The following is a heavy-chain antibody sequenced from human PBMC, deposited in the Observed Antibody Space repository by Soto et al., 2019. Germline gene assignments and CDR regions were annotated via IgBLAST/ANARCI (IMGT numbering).Heavy chain of an antibody. V-gene: IGHV1-18*01. CDR2: ISAYNGNT. J-gene: IGHJ4*02. CDR3: ARYYDFWSGHPTIDY. D-gene: IGHD3-3*01. CDR1: GYTFTSYG. Sequence: ASVKVSCKASGYTFTSYGISWVRQAPGQGLEWMGWISAYNGNTNYAQKLQGRVTMTTDTPTSTAYMELRSLRSDDTAVYYCARYYDFWSGHPTIDYWGQGTLVTV.